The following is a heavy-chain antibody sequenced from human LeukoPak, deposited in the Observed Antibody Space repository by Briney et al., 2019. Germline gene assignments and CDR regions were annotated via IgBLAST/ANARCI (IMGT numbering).Heavy chain of an antibody. Sequence: SETLSLTCAVYGVSFSGYYWSWIRQPPGKGLEWIGEINHSGSTNYNPSLKSRVTISVDTSKNQFSLKLSSVTAADTAVYYCARSGSSGFDYWGQGTLVTVSS. J-gene: IGHJ4*02. CDR2: INHSGST. V-gene: IGHV4-34*01. CDR3: ARSGSSGFDY. D-gene: IGHD1-26*01. CDR1: GVSFSGYY.